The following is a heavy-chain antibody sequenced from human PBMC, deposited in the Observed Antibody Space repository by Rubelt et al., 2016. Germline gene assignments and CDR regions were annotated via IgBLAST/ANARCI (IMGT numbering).Heavy chain of an antibody. CDR2: IKPDGSEE. Sequence: EVQLVESGGVVVQPGGSLRLSCAASGFSFTSYWMAWVRQAPGKGLEWVATIKPDGSEEYYVDSVKGRFAISRDNTNNSRYLQMNSLRAGDTAVYYGATNACLHDYWGQGTLVTVSS. CDR1: GFSFTSYW. V-gene: IGHV3-7*02. D-gene: IGHD5/OR15-5a*01. J-gene: IGHJ4*02. CDR3: ATNACLHDY.